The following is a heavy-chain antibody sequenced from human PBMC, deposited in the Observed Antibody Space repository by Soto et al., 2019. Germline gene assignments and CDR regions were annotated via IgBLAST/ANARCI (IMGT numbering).Heavy chain of an antibody. Sequence: SVKVSCKASGGTFSSYTISWVRQAPGQGLEWMGRIVPILGIANYAQKFQGRVTITADKSTSTAYMELSSLRSEDAAVYYCAKAPVRLIFFDVWGEGTTVTVSS. V-gene: IGHV1-69*02. CDR3: AKAPVRLIFFDV. D-gene: IGHD3-10*01. CDR1: GGTFSSYT. J-gene: IGHJ6*04. CDR2: IVPILGIA.